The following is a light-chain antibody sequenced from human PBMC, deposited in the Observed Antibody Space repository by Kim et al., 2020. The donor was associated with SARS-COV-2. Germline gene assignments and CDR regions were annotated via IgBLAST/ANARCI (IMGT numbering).Light chain of an antibody. Sequence: DIQMTQSPSSLSASVGDRVTITCRASQSISNYLNWYQQKPGKAPKLLIYAASSLQSGVPSRFSGSGSGTDFTLTISSLQPEDFATYYCQQSYSTPRTFGQGNKLEI. CDR2: AAS. J-gene: IGKJ2*01. CDR1: QSISNY. CDR3: QQSYSTPRT. V-gene: IGKV1-39*01.